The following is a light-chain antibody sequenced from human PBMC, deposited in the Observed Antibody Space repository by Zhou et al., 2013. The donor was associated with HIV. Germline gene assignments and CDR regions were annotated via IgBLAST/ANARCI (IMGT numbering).Light chain of an antibody. J-gene: IGKJ1*01. CDR2: AAS. CDR3: QQANSFPWT. Sequence: DIQMTQSPSTLSASVGDRVTITCRASQSISSWLAWYQQNPGKAPKLLIFAASSLQSGVPSRFSGSGSGTEFTLSISSLQPEDFATYYCQQANSFPWTFGQGTKVEVK. CDR1: QSISSW. V-gene: IGKV1-12*02.